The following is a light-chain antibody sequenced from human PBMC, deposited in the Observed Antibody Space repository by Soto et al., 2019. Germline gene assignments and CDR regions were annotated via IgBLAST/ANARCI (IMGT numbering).Light chain of an antibody. J-gene: IGLJ1*01. CDR3: SSYTTSSARV. V-gene: IGLV2-14*01. CDR2: EVF. CDR1: SSDIGAYDY. Sequence: SVLTQPASVSGSPGQSITISCTGTSSDIGAYDYVSWYQQHPGKAPRLLIYEVFNRPSGVSDRFSGSKSANTASLTISGLQAEDEADYYCSSYTTSSARVFGPGTKVTVL.